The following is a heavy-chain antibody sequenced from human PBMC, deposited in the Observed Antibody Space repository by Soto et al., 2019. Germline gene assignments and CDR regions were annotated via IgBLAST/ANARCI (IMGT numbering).Heavy chain of an antibody. CDR2: IYWDDDE. Sequence: QITLKESGPTLVKPTQTLTLTCTFSGFSLSTTAEGVGWIRQPPGKALEWLALIYWDDDERYSPSLKSRLTITKDTSKNQVVLTMTNLDPVDTATYYCARGSCSSDDCYPNPYHDYWGQGILVTVSS. CDR1: GFSLSTTAEG. CDR3: ARGSCSSDDCYPNPYHDY. D-gene: IGHD2-2*01. J-gene: IGHJ4*02. V-gene: IGHV2-5*02.